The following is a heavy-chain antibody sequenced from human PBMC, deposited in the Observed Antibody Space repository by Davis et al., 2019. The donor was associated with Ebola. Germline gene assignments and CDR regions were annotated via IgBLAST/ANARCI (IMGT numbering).Heavy chain of an antibody. J-gene: IGHJ4*02. CDR1: GSTSSSFA. V-gene: IGHV3-30*04. Sequence: GGPLRPPCPAPGSTSSSFALPWARQAPGKVLAWVAVISYDGSNKYYADSVKGRFTISRDNSKNTLYLQMNSLRAEDTAVYYCARRTPPDYWGQGTLVTVSS. CDR3: ARRTPPDY. CDR2: ISYDGSNK. D-gene: IGHD4-23*01.